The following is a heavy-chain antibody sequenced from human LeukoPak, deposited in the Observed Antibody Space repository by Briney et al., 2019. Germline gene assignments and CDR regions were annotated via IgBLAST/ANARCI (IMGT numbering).Heavy chain of an antibody. V-gene: IGHV3-11*01. CDR2: ISSSGSTI. Sequence: GGSPRLSCAASGFTFSDYYMSWIRQAPGKGLEWVSYISSSGSTIYYADSVKGRFTISRDNAKNSLYLQMNSLRAEDTAVYYCARYGYDYGDYGVTNWFDPWGQGTLVTVSS. CDR3: ARYGYDYGDYGVTNWFDP. D-gene: IGHD4-17*01. J-gene: IGHJ5*02. CDR1: GFTFSDYY.